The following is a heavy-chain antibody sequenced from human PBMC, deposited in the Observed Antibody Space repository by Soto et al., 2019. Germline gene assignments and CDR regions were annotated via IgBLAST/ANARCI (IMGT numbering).Heavy chain of an antibody. Sequence: QVHLVESGGGVVQPGRSLRLSCAASGLTFSNYAMHWVRQAPGKGLEWVAFISYDGTNRCYPDSVKGRFTISRDNSKNKVYLQMNSLETEDTAVYYCARESSSTVTTGGGGSAKDYWGQGTLVTVSS. D-gene: IGHD4-17*01. CDR1: GLTFSNYA. CDR3: ARESSSTVTTGGGGSAKDY. J-gene: IGHJ4*02. V-gene: IGHV3-30-3*01. CDR2: ISYDGTNR.